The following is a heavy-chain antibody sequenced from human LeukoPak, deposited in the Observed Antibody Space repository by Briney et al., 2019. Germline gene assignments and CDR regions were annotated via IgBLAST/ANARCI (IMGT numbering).Heavy chain of an antibody. CDR1: GGSFSGYY. Sequence: SETLSLTCAVYGGSFSGYYWSWIRQPPGKGLEWIGEINHSGSTNYNPSLKSRVTISVDTSKNQFSLKLSSVTAADTAVYYCARQAYDSSDYWGQGTLVTVSS. CDR3: ARQAYDSSDY. D-gene: IGHD3-22*01. V-gene: IGHV4-34*01. J-gene: IGHJ4*02. CDR2: INHSGST.